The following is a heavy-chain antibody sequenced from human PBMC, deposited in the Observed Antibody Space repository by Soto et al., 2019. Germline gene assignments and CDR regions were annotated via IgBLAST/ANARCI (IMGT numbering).Heavy chain of an antibody. CDR3: ARVIRNSSGWYYFDY. D-gene: IGHD6-19*01. Sequence: GGSLRLSCAASGFTFSSYWMSWVRQAPGKGLEWVANIKQDGSEKYYVDSVKGRFTISRDNAKNSLYLQMNSLRAEDTAMYYCARVIRNSSGWYYFDYWGQGTLVTVSS. V-gene: IGHV3-7*01. CDR1: GFTFSSYW. J-gene: IGHJ4*02. CDR2: IKQDGSEK.